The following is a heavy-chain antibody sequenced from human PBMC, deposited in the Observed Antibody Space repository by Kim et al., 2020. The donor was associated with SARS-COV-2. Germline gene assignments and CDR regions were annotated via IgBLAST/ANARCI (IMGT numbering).Heavy chain of an antibody. CDR1: GYTFTSYG. CDR3: ARDSPRKALQYYGMDV. CDR2: ISGFNGNT. D-gene: IGHD4-4*01. Sequence: ASVKVSCKASGYTFTSYGISWVRQAPGQGLEWMGWISGFNGNTNYVQKLRGRVTMTTDTSTSTAYMDLRSLRSDDTAVYYCARDSPRKALQYYGMDVWGQGTTVTVSS. J-gene: IGHJ6*02. V-gene: IGHV1-18*04.